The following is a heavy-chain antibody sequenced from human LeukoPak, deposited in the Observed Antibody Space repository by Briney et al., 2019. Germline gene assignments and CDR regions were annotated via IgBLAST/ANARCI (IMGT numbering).Heavy chain of an antibody. CDR1: GGSISSYY. D-gene: IGHD3-10*01. Sequence: SETLSLTCTVSGGSISSYYWSWIRQPPGKGLEWIGYIYYSGSTNYNPSLKSRVTISVDTPKNQFSLKLSSVTAADTAVYYCARHVLLWFGELSYFDYWGQGTLVTVSS. CDR2: IYYSGST. V-gene: IGHV4-59*08. CDR3: ARHVLLWFGELSYFDY. J-gene: IGHJ4*02.